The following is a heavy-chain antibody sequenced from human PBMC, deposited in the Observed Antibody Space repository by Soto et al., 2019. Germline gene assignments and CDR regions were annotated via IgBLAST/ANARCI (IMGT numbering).Heavy chain of an antibody. Sequence: PGGSLRLSCAASGFTFSSYGMHWVRQAPGKGLEWVAVISYDGSNKYYADSVKGRFTISRDNSKNTLYLQMNSLRAEDTAVYYCAKDYPNYYDSSGYYYDFDYWGQGTLVTVSS. CDR1: GFTFSSYG. CDR3: AKDYPNYYDSSGYYYDFDY. CDR2: ISYDGSNK. V-gene: IGHV3-30*18. D-gene: IGHD3-22*01. J-gene: IGHJ4*02.